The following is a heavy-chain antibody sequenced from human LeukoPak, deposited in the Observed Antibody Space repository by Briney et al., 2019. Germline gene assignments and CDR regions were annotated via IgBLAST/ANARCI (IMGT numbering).Heavy chain of an antibody. CDR1: SGSITNYY. J-gene: IGHJ4*02. Sequence: KPSETLSLTCTVSSGSITNYYWGWIRQPPGKGLEWIGEINHSGSTNYNPSLKSRVTISVDTSKNQFSLKLSSVTAADTAVYYCARLGYYGSGSYGGFDYWGQGTLVTVSS. CDR3: ARLGYYGSGSYGGFDY. CDR2: INHSGST. V-gene: IGHV4-34*01. D-gene: IGHD3-10*01.